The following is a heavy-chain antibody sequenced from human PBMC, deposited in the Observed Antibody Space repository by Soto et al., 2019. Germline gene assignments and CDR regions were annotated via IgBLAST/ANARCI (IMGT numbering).Heavy chain of an antibody. D-gene: IGHD2-2*01. V-gene: IGHV1-69*13. CDR3: AGGDCSSTSCYHYYYYYGMAV. Sequence: SVKVSCKASGGTFSSYAISWVRQAPGQGLEWMGGIIPIFGTANYAQKFQGRVTITADESTSTAYMELSSLRSEDTAVYYCAGGDCSSTSCYHYYYYYGMAVWGQGTTVTVSS. CDR1: GGTFSSYA. CDR2: IIPIFGTA. J-gene: IGHJ6*02.